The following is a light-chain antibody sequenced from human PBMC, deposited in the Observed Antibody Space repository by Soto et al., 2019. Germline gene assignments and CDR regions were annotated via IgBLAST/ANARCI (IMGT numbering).Light chain of an antibody. CDR2: GAS. CDR3: HQYSGSPNT. J-gene: IGKJ2*01. Sequence: EIVLTQSPGTLSSSPGDRATLSCRASQSVSNNYLESYQQPPGQAPRLLIYGASSKATDIPDRFSGSGSGTAFTLTITRLEPEDLAVYYCHQYSGSPNTFGQGTKLEIK. V-gene: IGKV3-20*01. CDR1: QSVSNNY.